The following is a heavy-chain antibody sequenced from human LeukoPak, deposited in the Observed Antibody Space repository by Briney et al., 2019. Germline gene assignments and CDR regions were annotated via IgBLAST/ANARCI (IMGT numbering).Heavy chain of an antibody. CDR3: ARDLRDSSGYYYFFDY. CDR1: GYTCTDYF. CDR2: INPSGGST. Sequence: GASVKVSCKASGYTCTDYFMNWVRQAPGQGLEWMGIINPSGGSTSYAQKFQGRVTMTRDTSTSTVYMELSSLRSEDTAVYYCARDLRDSSGYYYFFDYWGQGTLVTVSS. V-gene: IGHV1-46*01. J-gene: IGHJ4*02. D-gene: IGHD3-22*01.